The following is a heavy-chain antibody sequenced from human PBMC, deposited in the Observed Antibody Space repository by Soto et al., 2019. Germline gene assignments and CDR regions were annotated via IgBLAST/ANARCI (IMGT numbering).Heavy chain of an antibody. D-gene: IGHD6-13*01. V-gene: IGHV3-11*01. CDR3: ARRAAAGRSFDY. J-gene: IGHJ4*02. Sequence: PGGSLRLSCAASGFTLSDYYMAWIRQAPGKGLEWVSYISSSGNSIYYADSVRGRFTVSRDNAKNSLFLQMNSLRAEDTAVYYCARRAAAGRSFDYWGRGTLVTVSS. CDR2: ISSSGNSI. CDR1: GFTLSDYY.